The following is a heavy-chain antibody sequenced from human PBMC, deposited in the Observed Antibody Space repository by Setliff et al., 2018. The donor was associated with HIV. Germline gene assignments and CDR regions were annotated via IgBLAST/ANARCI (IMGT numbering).Heavy chain of an antibody. CDR2: ISPHNGDK. D-gene: IGHD7-27*01. J-gene: IGHJ5*02. Sequence: ASVKVSCKASGYTFTDYFIHWVRQAPGQGLEWMGWISPHNGDKNILQRFRGRVTMTTDTSFSTAYMELSGLRSDDTAMYYCARQLSNSLDLWGQGTLVTVPS. V-gene: IGHV1-2*02. CDR3: ARQLSNSLDL. CDR1: GYTFTDYF.